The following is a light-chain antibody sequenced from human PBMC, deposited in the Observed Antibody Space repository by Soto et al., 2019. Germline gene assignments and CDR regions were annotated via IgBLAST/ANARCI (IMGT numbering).Light chain of an antibody. CDR2: GAS. Sequence: EIVMTQSPATLSVSAGERATLSCRASQSVGNNLLAWYQQRPGQAPRLLIYGASARAAGIPSRFSGSGSGTEFTLTINSLQSEDFAVYYCQQYKTWPLTFGGGTKVEV. CDR3: QQYKTWPLT. CDR1: QSVGNN. J-gene: IGKJ4*01. V-gene: IGKV3-15*01.